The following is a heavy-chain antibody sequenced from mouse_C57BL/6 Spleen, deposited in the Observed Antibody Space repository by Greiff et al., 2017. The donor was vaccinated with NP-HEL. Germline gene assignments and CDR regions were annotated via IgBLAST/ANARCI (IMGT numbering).Heavy chain of an antibody. J-gene: IGHJ4*01. CDR2: IYPRSGNT. D-gene: IGHD3-2*02. CDR1: GYTFTSYG. V-gene: IGHV1-81*01. CDR3: ARDSSGYEDY. Sequence: VQLQQSGAELARPGASVKLSCKASGYTFTSYGISWVKQRTGQGLEWIGEIYPRSGNTYYNEKFKGKATLTADKSSSTAYMELRSLTSEDSAVDFCARDSSGYEDYWGQGTSVTVSS.